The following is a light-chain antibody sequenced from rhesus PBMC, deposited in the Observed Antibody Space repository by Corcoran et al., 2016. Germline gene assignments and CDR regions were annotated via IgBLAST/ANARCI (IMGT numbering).Light chain of an antibody. CDR1: QGTSSY. CDR3: RQHTGGPPA. CDR2: KAS. V-gene: IGKV1-25*01. J-gene: IGKJ1*01. Sequence: DIQMTQSPSSLSASVGDTVTITCRASQGTSSYLAWYQQKPGKAPKLLIYKASTLQSGAPSRFSGCGSGTDFTLTIDSLQPEGFATCYCRQHTGGPPAFGQGTKVSIK.